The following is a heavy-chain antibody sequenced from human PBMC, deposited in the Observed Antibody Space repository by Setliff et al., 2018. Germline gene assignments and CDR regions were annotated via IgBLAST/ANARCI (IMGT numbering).Heavy chain of an antibody. D-gene: IGHD2-15*01. CDR1: GFGFTTFG. V-gene: IGHV1-18*01. J-gene: IGHJ4*02. CDR3: ARDRPMVVVADNLALFDY. CDR2: ISAYNGYI. Sequence: ASVKVSCKTSGFGFTTFGISWVRQAPGQGLEWMGWISAYNGYIVYAQKFQGRVIMTTDTSTSTAYMELRSLRSDDTAVYYCARDRPMVVVADNLALFDYWGQGTQVTVSS.